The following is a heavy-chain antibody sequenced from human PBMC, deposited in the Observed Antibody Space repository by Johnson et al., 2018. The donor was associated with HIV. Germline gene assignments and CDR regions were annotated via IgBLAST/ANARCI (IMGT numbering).Heavy chain of an antibody. Sequence: VQLVESGGGVVRPGGSLRLSCAASGFTFSRYAIHWVRPAPGKGLEWVAVILYDGNNKYYADPVKGRYTISRDNAKNTLYLQMNSLRAEDTAVFSCARAYNDAFDIWGQGTMVTVSS. CDR2: ILYDGNNK. CDR1: GFTFSRYA. J-gene: IGHJ3*02. D-gene: IGHD5-24*01. CDR3: ARAYNDAFDI. V-gene: IGHV3-30-3*01.